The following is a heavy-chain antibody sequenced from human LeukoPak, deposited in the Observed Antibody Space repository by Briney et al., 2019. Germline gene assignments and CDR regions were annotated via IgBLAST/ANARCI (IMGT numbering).Heavy chain of an antibody. CDR2: FYHGGST. V-gene: IGHV4-38-2*02. CDR1: GYSISTGYY. CDR3: ARDQRGYNDY. J-gene: IGHJ4*02. D-gene: IGHD5-24*01. Sequence: PSETLSLTCTVSGYSISTGYYWDWIRQPPGKGLEWIGTFYHGGSTYYNPSLKSRVTISVDTSKNQFSLNLTSVTAADTAVYYCARDQRGYNDYWGQGTLVTVSS.